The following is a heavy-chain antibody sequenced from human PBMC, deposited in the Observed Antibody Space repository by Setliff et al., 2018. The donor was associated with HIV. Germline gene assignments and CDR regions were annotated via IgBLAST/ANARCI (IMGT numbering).Heavy chain of an antibody. Sequence: PSETLSLTCTVSGGSISSSSYYWGWIRQPPGKGREWIGSIFYSGSANYNPSLRSPVAISVDTSKNQFSLKVTPVTAADTAVYYCVTSSSWSSRLNFWGQGMLVTVSS. J-gene: IGHJ4*02. CDR1: GGSISSSSYY. CDR3: VTSSSWSSRLNF. V-gene: IGHV4-39*01. CDR2: IFYSGSA. D-gene: IGHD6-13*01.